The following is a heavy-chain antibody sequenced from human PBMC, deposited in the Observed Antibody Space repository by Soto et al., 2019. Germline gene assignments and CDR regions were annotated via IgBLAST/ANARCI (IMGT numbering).Heavy chain of an antibody. Sequence: SETLSLTCSVSGASIHNGGHFWSWIRQSPGRGLEWIGHIHNSGGPNNNPSLRNRVTISVDTSKNQFSLKLTSVTAADTDVYYCARLPYGSGWFYFDYWGQGTLVTVSS. CDR3: ARLPYGSGWFYFDY. CDR1: GASIHNGGHF. D-gene: IGHD6-19*01. CDR2: IHNSGGP. V-gene: IGHV4-30-4*01. J-gene: IGHJ4*02.